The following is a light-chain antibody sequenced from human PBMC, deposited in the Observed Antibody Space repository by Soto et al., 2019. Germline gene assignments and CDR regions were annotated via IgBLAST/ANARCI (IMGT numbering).Light chain of an antibody. Sequence: QLVLTQSPSASASLGASVKLTCTLSSGHSSYAIALHQQQPEKGPRYLMKLNSDGSHSKGDGIPDRFSGSSSGAERYLTISSLQSEDEADYYCQTWGTGIVVFGGGTKLTVL. V-gene: IGLV4-69*01. J-gene: IGLJ2*01. CDR1: SGHSSYA. CDR2: LNSDGSH. CDR3: QTWGTGIVV.